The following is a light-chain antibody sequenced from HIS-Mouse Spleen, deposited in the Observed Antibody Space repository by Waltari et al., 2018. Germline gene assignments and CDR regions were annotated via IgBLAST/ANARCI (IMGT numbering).Light chain of an antibody. J-gene: IGLJ2*01. Sequence: SSELTQDPAVSVALGQTVRITCQGDSLRSFFASWYQKKPGQAPLLVIYGKNNRPSAIPDRFADSSSGNTASLTITGAQAEDEADYYCNSRDSSGNHVVFGGGTKLTVL. CDR2: GKN. CDR3: NSRDSSGNHVV. V-gene: IGLV3-19*01. CDR1: SLRSFF.